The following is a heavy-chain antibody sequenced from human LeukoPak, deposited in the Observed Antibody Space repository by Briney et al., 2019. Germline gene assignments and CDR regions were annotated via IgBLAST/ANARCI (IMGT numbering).Heavy chain of an antibody. Sequence: ASVKVSCKTSGYSFTDYYMHWVRQAPGQGLEWMGWFNPNNGGTSSAQKFQGRVIMTRDTSISTVYMEVSWLTSDDTAIYYCARADRLDGGPYLIGPWGQRTLVTVSS. CDR2: FNPNNGGT. V-gene: IGHV1-2*02. CDR3: ARADRLDGGPYLIGP. D-gene: IGHD2-21*01. CDR1: GYSFTDYY. J-gene: IGHJ5*02.